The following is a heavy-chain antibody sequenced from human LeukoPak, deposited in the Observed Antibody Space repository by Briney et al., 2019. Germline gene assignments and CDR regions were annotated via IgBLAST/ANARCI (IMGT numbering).Heavy chain of an antibody. CDR2: INHSGST. CDR3: ARGGYDYGDYGLDY. CDR1: GGSFSGYY. J-gene: IGHJ4*02. Sequence: KTSETLSLTCAVYGGSFSGYYWSWIRQPPGKGLEWIGEINHSGSTNYNPSLKSRVTISVDRSKNQFSLKLSSVTAADTAVYYCARGGYDYGDYGLDYWGQGTLVTVSS. D-gene: IGHD4-17*01. V-gene: IGHV4-34*01.